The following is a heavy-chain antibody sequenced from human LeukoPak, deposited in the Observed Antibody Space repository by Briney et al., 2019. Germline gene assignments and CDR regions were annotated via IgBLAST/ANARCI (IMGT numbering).Heavy chain of an antibody. CDR2: ISSSSSYI. Sequence: GSLRLSCAASGFTFSSYSMNWVRQAPGKGLEWVSSISSSSSYIYYADSVKGRFTISRDNAKNSLYLQMNSLRAEDTAVYYCARDGLRKDCSGGSCYSSTGNWFDPWGQGTLVAVSS. D-gene: IGHD2-15*01. CDR3: ARDGLRKDCSGGSCYSSTGNWFDP. J-gene: IGHJ5*02. V-gene: IGHV3-21*01. CDR1: GFTFSSYS.